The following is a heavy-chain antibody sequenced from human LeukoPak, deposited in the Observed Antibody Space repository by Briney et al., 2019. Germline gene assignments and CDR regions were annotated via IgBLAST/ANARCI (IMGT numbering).Heavy chain of an antibody. J-gene: IGHJ4*02. Sequence: SETLSLTCAVYGGSFSGYYWSWIRQPPGKGLEWIGEINHSGSTNYNPSLKSRVTISVDTSKNQFSLKLSSVTAAGAAVYYCARGGRDGYNWGQGTLVTVSS. D-gene: IGHD5-24*01. CDR1: GGSFSGYY. CDR3: ARGGRDGYN. CDR2: INHSGST. V-gene: IGHV4-34*01.